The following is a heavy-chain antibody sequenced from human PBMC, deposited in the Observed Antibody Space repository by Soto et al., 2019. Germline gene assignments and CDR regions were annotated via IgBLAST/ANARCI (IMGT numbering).Heavy chain of an antibody. CDR3: VKDDGGYPSTAPH. CDR1: GITISNYP. J-gene: IGHJ4*02. Sequence: EVRLVESGGGLVQPGGSLRLSCAASGITISNYPMSWVRQAPGKGLDWVSGISGSGDTTYYADSAKSRFTISKGISKNSLFLQLDSLRVEGSALYFCVKDDGGYPSTAPHWGQGTLVTVSP. D-gene: IGHD4-17*01. V-gene: IGHV3-23*04. CDR2: ISGSGDTT.